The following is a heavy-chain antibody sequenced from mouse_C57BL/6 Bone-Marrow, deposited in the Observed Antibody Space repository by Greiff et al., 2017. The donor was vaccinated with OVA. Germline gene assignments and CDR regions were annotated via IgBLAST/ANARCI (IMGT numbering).Heavy chain of an antibody. Sequence: VQLQQSGAELVRPGASVKLSCTASGFNIKDDYMHWVKQRPEQGLEWIGWIDPENGDTESASKFQGKATITADTSSNTAYLKLSSLTSEDTAVYYCAPYAFMDYWGQGTSVTVSS. J-gene: IGHJ4*01. CDR3: APYAFMDY. CDR2: IDPENGDT. D-gene: IGHD6-5*01. CDR1: GFNIKDDY. V-gene: IGHV14-4*01.